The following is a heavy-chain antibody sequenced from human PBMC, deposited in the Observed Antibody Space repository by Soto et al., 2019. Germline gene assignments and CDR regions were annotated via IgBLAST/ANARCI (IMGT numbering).Heavy chain of an antibody. Sequence: PGGSLRLSCAASGFTFSSYWMHWVRQAPGKGLVWVSRINSDGSSTSYADSVKGRFTISRDNAKNTLYLQMNSLRAEDTAVYYCARDRVVAAFSPPDAFDIWGQGTMVTVSS. D-gene: IGHD2-15*01. V-gene: IGHV3-74*01. J-gene: IGHJ3*02. CDR3: ARDRVVAAFSPPDAFDI. CDR1: GFTFSSYW. CDR2: INSDGSST.